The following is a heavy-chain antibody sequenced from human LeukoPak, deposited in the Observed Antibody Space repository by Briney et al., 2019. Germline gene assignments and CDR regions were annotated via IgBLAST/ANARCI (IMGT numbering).Heavy chain of an antibody. D-gene: IGHD6-19*01. CDR2: ISGSGDTT. Sequence: PGGSLRLSCAASGFTFSSYAMSWVRQTPGKGLECVSAISGSGDTTYYADSVKGRFTISRDNSKNTLYLQMHSLRAEDTALYYCAETFLEQWLVDYWGQGTLVTVSS. CDR3: AETFLEQWLVDY. V-gene: IGHV3-23*01. CDR1: GFTFSSYA. J-gene: IGHJ4*02.